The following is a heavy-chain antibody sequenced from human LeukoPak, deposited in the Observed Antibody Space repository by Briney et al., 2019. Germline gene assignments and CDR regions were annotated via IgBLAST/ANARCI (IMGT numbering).Heavy chain of an antibody. CDR1: GFTFRSYG. CDR3: ATYYYESGGFLFHH. Sequence: GGSLRLSCAASGFTFRSYGMHWVRQAPGKGLEYVSSIPSNWGHTYYANSVKGRFTISKDQSRNTLYLQMGSLRAEDQAVYYCATYYYESGGFLFHHWGQGTLVTVSS. D-gene: IGHD3-22*01. J-gene: IGHJ1*01. CDR2: IPSNWGHT. V-gene: IGHV3-64*01.